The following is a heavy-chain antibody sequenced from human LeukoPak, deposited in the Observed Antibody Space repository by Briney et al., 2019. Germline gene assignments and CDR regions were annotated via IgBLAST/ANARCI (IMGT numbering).Heavy chain of an antibody. CDR3: ARVVGSSRLDY. D-gene: IGHD6-6*01. J-gene: IGHJ4*02. CDR2: ISSSGSTI. CDR1: GFTFSDYY. Sequence: GGSLRLSCAASGFTFSDYYMSWIRQAPGKWLEWVSYISSSGSTIYYADSVKGRFTISRDNAKNSLYLQMNSLRAEDTAVDYCARVVGSSRLDYWGQGTLVTVSS. V-gene: IGHV3-11*01.